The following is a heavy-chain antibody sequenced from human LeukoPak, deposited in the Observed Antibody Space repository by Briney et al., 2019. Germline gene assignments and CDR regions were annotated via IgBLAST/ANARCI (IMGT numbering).Heavy chain of an antibody. CDR2: ISWDGNSI. CDR3: ASLGDIWNSKFDS. V-gene: IGHV3-43*01. Sequence: GGSLRLSCAASGFTFDDYMMHWVRQAPGKGLEWVALISWDGNSIYYADSVKGRFTISRDNGKNSLYLQMLNLRTEDTALYYCASLGDIWNSKFDSWGQGTLVTVSS. D-gene: IGHD1/OR15-1a*01. CDR1: GFTFDDYM. J-gene: IGHJ4*02.